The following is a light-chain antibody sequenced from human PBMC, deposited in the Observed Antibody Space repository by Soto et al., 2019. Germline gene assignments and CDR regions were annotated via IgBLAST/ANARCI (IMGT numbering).Light chain of an antibody. V-gene: IGLV3-21*04. CDR1: NIGSKS. CDR3: QVWDTSSNHVV. J-gene: IGLJ2*01. CDR2: YDS. Sequence: SYELTQPPSVSVVPGKTAKITCGGNNIGSKSVHWYQQKPGQAPVLVIYYDSARPSGIPERFSGSNSGNTATLSIGRVEAGDEADYYCQVWDTSSNHVVFGGGTKLTVL.